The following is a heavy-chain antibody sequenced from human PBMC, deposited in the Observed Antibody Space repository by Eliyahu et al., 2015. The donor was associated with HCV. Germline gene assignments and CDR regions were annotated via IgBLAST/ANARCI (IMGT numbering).Heavy chain of an antibody. CDR2: INHSGST. D-gene: IGHD6-6*01. CDR1: GGSFSGYY. Sequence: QVQLQQWGAGLLKPSETLSLTCAVYGGSFSGYYWSWIRQPPGKGLEWIGEINHSGSTNYNPSLKSRVTISVDTSKNQFSLKLSSVTAADTAVYYCARARFYSSSSSTRYYYYGMDVWGQGTTVTVSS. V-gene: IGHV4-34*01. CDR3: ARARFYSSSSSTRYYYYGMDV. J-gene: IGHJ6*02.